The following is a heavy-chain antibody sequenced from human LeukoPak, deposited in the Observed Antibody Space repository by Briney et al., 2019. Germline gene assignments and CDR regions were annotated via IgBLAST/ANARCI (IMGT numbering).Heavy chain of an antibody. CDR1: GYSISSGYY. Sequence: SETLSLTCTLSGYSISSGYYWGWIRQPPGKGLEGIGSIYQSGRTHYNPSLKSPVTISVDTPKNQSSLKLSAVTAAHTAVYYCASQVVRGVPNWFDPWGQGTLVTVSS. CDR2: IYQSGRT. J-gene: IGHJ5*02. V-gene: IGHV4-38-2*02. D-gene: IGHD3-10*01. CDR3: ASQVVRGVPNWFDP.